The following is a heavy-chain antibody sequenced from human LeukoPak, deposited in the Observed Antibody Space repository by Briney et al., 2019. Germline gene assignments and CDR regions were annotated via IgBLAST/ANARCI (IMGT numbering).Heavy chain of an antibody. V-gene: IGHV3-9*01. D-gene: IGHD3-16*01. Sequence: GGPLGLSCAASGFIFDDSAMHWVRQLPGRGREWVSAIIGVSDDKVYADSVKGRFTISRDNAKNSLYLQMNSVRPEDTALYYWAKGGPYYDYPSDSWGQGTLVTVSS. CDR2: IIGVSDDK. J-gene: IGHJ4*02. CDR1: GFIFDDSA. CDR3: AKGGPYYDYPSDS.